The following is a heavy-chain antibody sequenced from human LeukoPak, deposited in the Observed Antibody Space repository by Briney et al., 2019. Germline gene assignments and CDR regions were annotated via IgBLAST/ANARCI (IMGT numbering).Heavy chain of an antibody. CDR2: IYTSGST. D-gene: IGHD6-13*01. V-gene: IGHV4-61*02. CDR3: ARDGDNSSSWYSGAFDI. CDR1: GGSISSGSYY. Sequence: SETLSLTCTVSGGSISSGSYYWSWIRQPAGKGLEWIGRIYTSGSTNYNPSLKSRVTISVDTSKNQFSLKLSSVTAADTAVYYCARDGDNSSSWYSGAFDIWGQGTMVTVSS. J-gene: IGHJ3*02.